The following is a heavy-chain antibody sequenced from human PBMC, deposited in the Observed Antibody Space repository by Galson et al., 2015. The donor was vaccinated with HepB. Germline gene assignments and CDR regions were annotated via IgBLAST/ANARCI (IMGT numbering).Heavy chain of an antibody. J-gene: IGHJ4*02. CDR2: ISSTSSYM. V-gene: IGHV3-21*04. CDR3: VRRLIETTVTYSDY. Sequence: SLRLSCAASGFSFNKYCINWVRQTPGKGLEWLSFISSTSSYMYYADGLKGRFTASRDNFRKAVYLEMKNLRVEDTAIYFCVRRLIETTVTYSDYWGPGTLVTVSS. CDR1: GFSFNKYC. D-gene: IGHD2-15*01.